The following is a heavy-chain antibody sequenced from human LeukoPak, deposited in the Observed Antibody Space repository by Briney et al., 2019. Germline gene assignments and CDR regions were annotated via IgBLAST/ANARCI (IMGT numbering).Heavy chain of an antibody. D-gene: IGHD5-18*01. CDR2: IWYDGSNK. Sequence: PGRSLRLSCAASGFTFSSYGMHWVRQAPGKGLEWVAVIWYDGSNKYYADSVKGRFTISRDNSNNTLYLQMNSLRAEDTAVYYCARDQGYSYGYHYYYYGMDVWGQGTTVTVSS. CDR1: GFTFSSYG. J-gene: IGHJ6*02. V-gene: IGHV3-33*01. CDR3: ARDQGYSYGYHYYYYGMDV.